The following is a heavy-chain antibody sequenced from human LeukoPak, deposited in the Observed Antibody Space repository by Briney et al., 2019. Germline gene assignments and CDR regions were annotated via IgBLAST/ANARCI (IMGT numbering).Heavy chain of an antibody. CDR3: ARVADSSGYYGAFDI. J-gene: IGHJ3*02. V-gene: IGHV4-4*07. CDR1: GVSISSYY. D-gene: IGHD3-22*01. Sequence: SETLSLTCTVSGVSISSYYWSWIRQPAGKGLEWIGRIYTSGSTNYNPSLKSRVTMSVDMSKNQFSLKLSSVTAADTAVYYCARVADSSGYYGAFDIWGQGTMVTVSS. CDR2: IYTSGST.